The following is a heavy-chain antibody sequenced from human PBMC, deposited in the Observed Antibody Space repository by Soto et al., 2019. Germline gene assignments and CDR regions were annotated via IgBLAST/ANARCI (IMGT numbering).Heavy chain of an antibody. D-gene: IGHD3-3*02. CDR3: AKCISGGWFDH. Sequence: GGSLRLSFAASGFTFSSYAMSWVRQAPGKGLEWVSAITGSGGSTDYAHSVKGLFTISRDNSKNPLYLQMTSPRAEDTDVYYCAKCISGGWFDHWGQGTLVPVSS. CDR1: GFTFSSYA. CDR2: ITGSGGST. V-gene: IGHV3-23*01. J-gene: IGHJ5*02.